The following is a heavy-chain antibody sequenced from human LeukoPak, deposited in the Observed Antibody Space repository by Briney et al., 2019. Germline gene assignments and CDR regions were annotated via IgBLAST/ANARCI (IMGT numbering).Heavy chain of an antibody. D-gene: IGHD6-13*01. CDR2: IKQDGSEK. V-gene: IGHV3-7*01. J-gene: IGHJ5*02. CDR3: ARDPAAGTGWFDP. Sequence: GGSLRLSCAASGFTFSSYWMSWVCQAPGKGLEWVANIKQDGSEKYYVDSVKGRFTISRDNAKNSLYLQMNSLRAEDTAVYYCARDPAAGTGWFDPWGQGTPVTVSS. CDR1: GFTFSSYW.